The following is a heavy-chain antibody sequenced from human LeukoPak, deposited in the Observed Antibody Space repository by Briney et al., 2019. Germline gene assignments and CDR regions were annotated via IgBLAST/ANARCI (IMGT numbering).Heavy chain of an antibody. J-gene: IGHJ4*02. CDR2: ISASGDAT. Sequence: GGSLRLSCAASGFNFNTYAMTWVRQAPGKGLEWVSVISASGDATNYADSVKGRFTTSRDNFKNTLFLHMNRLRADDTAVYYCTKDYKAEDWGQGTLVTVSS. V-gene: IGHV3-23*01. CDR1: GFNFNTYA. D-gene: IGHD1-1*01. CDR3: TKDYKAED.